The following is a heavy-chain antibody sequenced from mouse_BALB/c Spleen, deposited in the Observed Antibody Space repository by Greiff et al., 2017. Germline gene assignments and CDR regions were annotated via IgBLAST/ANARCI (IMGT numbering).Heavy chain of an antibody. J-gene: IGHJ4*01. CDR3: AREGSHLAMDY. V-gene: IGHV2-6-7*01. CDR2: IWGDGST. Sequence: QVQLKESGPGLVAPSQSLSITCTVSGFSLTGYGVNWVRQPPGKGLEWLGMIWGDGSTDYNSALKSRLSISKDNSKSQVFLKMNSLQTDDTARYYCAREGSHLAMDYWGQGTSVTVSA. CDR1: GFSLTGYG.